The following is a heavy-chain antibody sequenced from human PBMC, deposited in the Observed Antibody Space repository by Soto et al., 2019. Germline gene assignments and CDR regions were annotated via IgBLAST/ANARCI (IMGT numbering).Heavy chain of an antibody. CDR2: INAGNVNT. Sequence: QVQLVQSGAEVKKPGASVKVSCKASGYNFTSYAMHWVPQAPGQRREWMGWINAGNVNTKHSQKFRGIVTITRETSASTSYMKLSSLRAEDTAVYCCARDGYYYGSVRYYTWGQGTLVTVSS. D-gene: IGHD3-10*01. CDR3: ARDGYYYGSVRYYT. CDR1: GYNFTSYA. J-gene: IGHJ5*02. V-gene: IGHV1-3*01.